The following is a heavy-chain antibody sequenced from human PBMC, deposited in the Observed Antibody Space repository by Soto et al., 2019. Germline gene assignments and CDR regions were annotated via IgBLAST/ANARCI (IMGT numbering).Heavy chain of an antibody. D-gene: IGHD3-10*01. V-gene: IGHV3-21*01. CDR1: GFTFSSYS. J-gene: IGHJ4*02. Sequence: GGSLRLSCAASGFTFSSYSMNWVRQAPGKGLEWVSSISSSSYIYYADSVKGRFTISRDNAKNSLYLQMNSLRAEDTAVYYCARDNYGSGSYYGPLFDYWGQGTLVTVSS. CDR2: ISSSSYI. CDR3: ARDNYGSGSYYGPLFDY.